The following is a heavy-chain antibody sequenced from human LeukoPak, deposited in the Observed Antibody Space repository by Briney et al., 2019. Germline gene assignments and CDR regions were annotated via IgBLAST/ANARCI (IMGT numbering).Heavy chain of an antibody. CDR1: GYTFTSYY. D-gene: IGHD3-22*01. CDR3: AREGYYYDSSGYFDP. V-gene: IGHV1-46*01. CDR2: INPSGGST. J-gene: IGHJ5*02. Sequence: GASVKVSCKASGYTFTSYYMHWVRQAPGQGLEWMGIINPSGGSTSYAQKFQGRVTMTRDMSTSTDYMELSSLRSEDTAVYYCAREGYYYDSSGYFDPWGQGTLVTVSS.